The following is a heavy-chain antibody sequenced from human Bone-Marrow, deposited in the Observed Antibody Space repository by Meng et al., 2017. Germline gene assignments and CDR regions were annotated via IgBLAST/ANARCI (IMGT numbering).Heavy chain of an antibody. J-gene: IGHJ3*02. CDR3: ARGSGEQWLVNDAFDI. CDR1: GFTFTSSA. CDR2: IVVGSGNT. V-gene: IGHV1-58*01. D-gene: IGHD6-19*01. Sequence: SVKVSCKASGFTFTSSAVQWVRQARGQRLEWIGWIVVGSGNTNYAQKFQERVTITRDMSTSTAYMELSSLRSEDTAVYYCARGSGEQWLVNDAFDIWGQGTMVTVSS.